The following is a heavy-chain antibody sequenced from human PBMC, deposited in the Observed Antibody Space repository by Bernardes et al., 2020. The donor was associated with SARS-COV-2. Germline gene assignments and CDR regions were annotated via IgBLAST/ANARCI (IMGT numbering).Heavy chain of an antibody. D-gene: IGHD6-13*01. Sequence: SETLSLTCTVSGGSISSYYWSWIRQPPGKGLEWIGYIYYSGSTNYNPSLKSRVTISVDTSKNQFSLKLSSVTAADTAVYYCAGERAAAGSGWFDPWGQGTLVTVSS. CDR1: GGSISSYY. V-gene: IGHV4-59*01. CDR2: IYYSGST. CDR3: AGERAAAGSGWFDP. J-gene: IGHJ5*02.